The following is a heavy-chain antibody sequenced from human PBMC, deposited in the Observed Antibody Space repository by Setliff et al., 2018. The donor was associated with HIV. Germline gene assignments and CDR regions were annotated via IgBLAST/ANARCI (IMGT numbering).Heavy chain of an antibody. Sequence: SETLSLTCAVSGGSIRSSNWWTWVRQPPGKGLEWVGEIYHSGSANYNPSLKSRVTISVDKSKNQFSLKLTSVTAADTAVYYCARYYYDRSGSSAPYYFMDVWGKGTTVTVSS. CDR1: GGSIRSSNW. CDR2: IYHSGSA. CDR3: ARYYYDRSGSSAPYYFMDV. D-gene: IGHD3-22*01. J-gene: IGHJ6*03. V-gene: IGHV4-4*02.